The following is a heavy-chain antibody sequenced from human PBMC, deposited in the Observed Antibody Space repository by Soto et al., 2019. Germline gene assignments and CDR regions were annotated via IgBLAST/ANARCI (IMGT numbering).Heavy chain of an antibody. J-gene: IGHJ3*02. V-gene: IGHV3-72*01. CDR2: VRNKANSYTT. CDR3: ARDRSPDGAFDI. CDR1: GFTFSDHF. Sequence: EVQLVESGGGLVLPGGSLRLSCAASGFTFSDHFMDWVRLAPGKGLEWVGRVRNKANSYTTKYAASVEGRFTVSRDDSKNLLYLQMTSLKSEDTAVYYCARDRSPDGAFDIWGQGTMVTVSS.